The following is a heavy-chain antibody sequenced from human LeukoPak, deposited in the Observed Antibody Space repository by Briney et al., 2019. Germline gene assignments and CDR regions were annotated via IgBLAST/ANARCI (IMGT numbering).Heavy chain of an antibody. CDR3: ARDSSMLRGPLVIYYFDF. Sequence: PGGSLRLFCAASDFNFITYAMSWVRQAPGKGLEWVSTISGGGDVTYYADSVKGRFTISRDNSKNTLYLQMNSLRVEDTAVYYCARDSSMLRGPLVIYYFDFWGQGTLVTVSS. J-gene: IGHJ4*02. V-gene: IGHV3-23*01. CDR2: ISGGGDVT. CDR1: DFNFITYA. D-gene: IGHD3-10*01.